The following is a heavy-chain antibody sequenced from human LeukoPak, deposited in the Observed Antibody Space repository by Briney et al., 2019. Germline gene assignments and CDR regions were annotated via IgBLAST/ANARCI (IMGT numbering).Heavy chain of an antibody. Sequence: SETLSLTCTVSGGSISSYYWSWIRQPPGRGLEWIGNIYYSGSTSYNPSLMSRVTISADKSISTAYLQWSSLKASDPAMYYCARSEHYYDSSGYHYFDYWGQGTLVTVSS. CDR1: GGSISSYY. J-gene: IGHJ4*02. CDR3: ARSEHYYDSSGYHYFDY. CDR2: IYYSGST. V-gene: IGHV4-59*12. D-gene: IGHD3-22*01.